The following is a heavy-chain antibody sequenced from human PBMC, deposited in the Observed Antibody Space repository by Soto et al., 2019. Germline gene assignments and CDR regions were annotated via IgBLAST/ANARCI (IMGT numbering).Heavy chain of an antibody. V-gene: IGHV4-59*01. D-gene: IGHD2-2*01. Sequence: SETLSLTSTVSGGSFSISYWSWIRKPPGKGLEWIGYISYTGSTNYNPSLKSRVTISVDTSKSQFSLKLSSVTAADAAVYYCARGELRLPTAHGWFDPWGQGTPVTVSS. CDR2: ISYTGST. J-gene: IGHJ5*02. CDR1: GGSFSISY. CDR3: ARGELRLPTAHGWFDP.